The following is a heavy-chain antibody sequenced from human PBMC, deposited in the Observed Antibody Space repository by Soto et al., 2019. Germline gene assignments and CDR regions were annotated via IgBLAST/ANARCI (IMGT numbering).Heavy chain of an antibody. V-gene: IGHV3-23*01. Sequence: EVKLLESGGGLVQPGGSLRLSCVASGFIFSTYSMTWVRQAPGKGLEWVAHITASGGTTYYADSVKGRFTISRDTSRNTLYLQMNSLRAEDSALYYCAKCLQAYWNYDAHHVWGQGTMVTVSS. J-gene: IGHJ3*01. CDR1: GFIFSTYS. CDR3: AKCLQAYWNYDAHHV. CDR2: ITASGGTT. D-gene: IGHD1-7*01.